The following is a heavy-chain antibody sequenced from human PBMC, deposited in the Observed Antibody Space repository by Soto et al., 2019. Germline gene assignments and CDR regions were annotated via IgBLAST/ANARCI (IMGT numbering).Heavy chain of an antibody. D-gene: IGHD6-6*01. CDR1: GGTFSSHA. CDR3: AIGDRSSWIGNH. CDR2: IIPIFETA. V-gene: IGHV1-69*01. Sequence: QVHLVQSGAEVTKAGSSVKVSCKASGGTFSSHAFSWVRQAPGQGLEWGGGIIPIFETANYAQEFQGRVTISADQSTNTVILELNKLRSDDTAIYFCAIGDRSSWIGNHWGPGTQVTV. J-gene: IGHJ4*02.